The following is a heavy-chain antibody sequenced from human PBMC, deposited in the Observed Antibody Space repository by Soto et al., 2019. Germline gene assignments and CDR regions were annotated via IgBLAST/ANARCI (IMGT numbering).Heavy chain of an antibody. V-gene: IGHV3-49*03. CDR2: IRSKAYGGTT. J-gene: IGHJ4*02. CDR1: GFTFGDYA. D-gene: IGHD3-9*01. Sequence: GGSLRLSCTASGFTFGDYAMSWFRQAPGKGLEWVGFIRSKAYGGTTEYAASVKGRFTISRDDSKSIAYLQMNSLKTEDTAVYYCTRDSQRYFDWSIIDYWGQGTLVTVSS. CDR3: TRDSQRYFDWSIIDY.